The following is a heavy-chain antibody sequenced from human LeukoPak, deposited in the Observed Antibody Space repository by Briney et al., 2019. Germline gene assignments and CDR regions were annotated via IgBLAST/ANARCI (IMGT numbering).Heavy chain of an antibody. Sequence: PWGSLRLSCAASGFTFSSYSMNWVRQAPGKGLEWVSSISSSSSYIYYADSVKGRFTISRDNAKNSLYPQMNSLRAEDTAVYYCARAISLRYFDYWGQGTLVTVSS. CDR2: ISSSSSYI. J-gene: IGHJ4*02. D-gene: IGHD2-21*01. V-gene: IGHV3-21*01. CDR1: GFTFSSYS. CDR3: ARAISLRYFDY.